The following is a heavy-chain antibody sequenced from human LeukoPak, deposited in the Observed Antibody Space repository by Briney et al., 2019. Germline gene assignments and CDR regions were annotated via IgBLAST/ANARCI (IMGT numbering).Heavy chain of an antibody. CDR3: ARVPLNWNYVYYYYGMDV. CDR2: INPNSGGT. V-gene: IGHV1-2*02. D-gene: IGHD1-7*01. Sequence: ASVKVSCKASGYTFTGYYMHWVRQAPGQGLEWMGWINPNSGGTNYAQKFQGRVTMTRDTSISTAYMELSRLRSDDTAVYYCARVPLNWNYVYYYYGMDVWGQGTTVTVSS. CDR1: GYTFTGYY. J-gene: IGHJ6*02.